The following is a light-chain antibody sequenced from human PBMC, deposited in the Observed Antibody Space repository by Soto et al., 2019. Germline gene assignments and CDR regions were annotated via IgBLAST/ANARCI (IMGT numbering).Light chain of an antibody. CDR1: SSNIGGNF. J-gene: IGLJ2*01. CDR3: AAWDDSLEGVL. V-gene: IGLV1-47*01. CDR2: MNN. Sequence: QSVLTQPPSASGTPGQTVTIPCSGSSSNIGGNFVSWYQHVPGTAPKVLIFMNNQRPSGVPDRFSGSKSGTSASLAISGLXSEDXSXXXCAAWDDSLEGVLFGGGTKLTVL.